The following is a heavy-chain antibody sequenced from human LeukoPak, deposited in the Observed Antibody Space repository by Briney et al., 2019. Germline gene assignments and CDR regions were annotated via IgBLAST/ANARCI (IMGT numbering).Heavy chain of an antibody. CDR3: AIPSSYDGSRYYHAY. CDR1: GLIFGSYW. Sequence: PGGSLRLSCAASGLIFGSYWVTWVRQAPGKGLEWVANIGQDGTETVYVGSVKGRFTISRDNARKLLFLQMNSLRADDTAVYYCAIPSSYDGSRYYHAYWGQGTLVSVSS. CDR2: IGQDGTET. D-gene: IGHD3-22*01. V-gene: IGHV3-7*01. J-gene: IGHJ4*02.